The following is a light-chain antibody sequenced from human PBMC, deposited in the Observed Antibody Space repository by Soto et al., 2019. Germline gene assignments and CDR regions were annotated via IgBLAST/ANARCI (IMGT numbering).Light chain of an antibody. Sequence: EIQMTQSPSSLSASVGDRVTITCRASQSISSYLNWYQQKPGKAPKLLIYKASSLESGVPSRFSGSGSGTEFTLTISSLQPDDVATYYCQQYSSYPYTFGQGTRLEIK. CDR1: QSISSY. V-gene: IGKV1-5*03. CDR3: QQYSSYPYT. CDR2: KAS. J-gene: IGKJ5*01.